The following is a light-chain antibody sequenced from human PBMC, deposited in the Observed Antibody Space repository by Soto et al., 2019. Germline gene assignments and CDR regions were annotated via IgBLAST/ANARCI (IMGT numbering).Light chain of an antibody. V-gene: IGKV3-20*01. CDR1: QSVSSNN. Sequence: EIVLTQSPGTLSLSPGERATLSCRASQSVSSNNLAWYQQRPGQAPRFVIYGASTRATGIPERFSGSGSGTDFTLTIRRLEPEDFAVYYCQQYGRSPFTFGPGPKVDIK. J-gene: IGKJ3*01. CDR3: QQYGRSPFT. CDR2: GAS.